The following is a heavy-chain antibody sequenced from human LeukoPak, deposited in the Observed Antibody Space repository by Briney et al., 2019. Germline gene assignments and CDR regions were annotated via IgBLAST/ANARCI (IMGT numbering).Heavy chain of an antibody. CDR3: AKDWDRGSYFADY. Sequence: PGGSLRLSCAASGFTVSSNYMSWVRQAPGKGLEWVSVIYSGGSTYYADSVKGRFTISRDNSKNTLYLQMNDLRAEDTALYYCAKDWDRGSYFADYWGQGTLVAVSS. J-gene: IGHJ4*02. V-gene: IGHV3-53*01. D-gene: IGHD1-26*01. CDR1: GFTVSSNY. CDR2: IYSGGST.